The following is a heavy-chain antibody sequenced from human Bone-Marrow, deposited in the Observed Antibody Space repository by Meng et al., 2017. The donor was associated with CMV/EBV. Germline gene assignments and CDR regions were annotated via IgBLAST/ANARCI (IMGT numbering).Heavy chain of an antibody. Sequence: ASVKVSCKASGYTFTSYYMHWVRQTPGQGLEWMGIINPSGGSTSYAQKFQGRVTITTDESTSTAYMELSSLRSEDTAVYYCARSCPNCIAAAGTLLYAFDIWGQGTMVTVSS. CDR2: INPSGGST. CDR3: ARSCPNCIAAAGTLLYAFDI. D-gene: IGHD6-13*01. J-gene: IGHJ3*02. CDR1: GYTFTSYY. V-gene: IGHV1-46*01.